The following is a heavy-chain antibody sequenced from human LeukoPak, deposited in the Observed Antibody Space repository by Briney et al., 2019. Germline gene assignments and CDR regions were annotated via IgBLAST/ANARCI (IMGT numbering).Heavy chain of an antibody. CDR3: ARDAGSYGFDY. D-gene: IGHD3-10*01. CDR2: IYYSGST. CDR1: GGSISSYY. J-gene: IGHJ4*02. Sequence: TSETLSLTCTVSGGSISSYYWSWIRQPPGKGLEWIGYIYYSGSTNYNPSLKSRVTISVDTSKNQFSLKLSSVTAADTAVYYCARDAGSYGFDYWGQGTLVTVSS. V-gene: IGHV4-59*01.